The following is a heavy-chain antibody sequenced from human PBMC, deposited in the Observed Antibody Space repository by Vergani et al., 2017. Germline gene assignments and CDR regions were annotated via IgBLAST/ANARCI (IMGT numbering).Heavy chain of an antibody. V-gene: IGHV4-34*01. D-gene: IGHD1-26*01. CDR2: INHSGTI. CDR3: ARRAERWETLLRDDFDV. Sequence: QVQLQQWGPGLLKPSETLSLPCAVYGGSLSGYYWRWIRLAPGKGLEWIGEINHSGTINYNPTLKSPFNVSIDTSRDHFSLKLRSVSAADTAVYFCARRAERWETLLRDDFDVWGQGTFVTVSP. J-gene: IGHJ3*01. CDR1: GGSLSGYY.